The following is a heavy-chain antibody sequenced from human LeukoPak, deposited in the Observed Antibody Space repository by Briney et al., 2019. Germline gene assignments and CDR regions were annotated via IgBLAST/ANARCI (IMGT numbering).Heavy chain of an antibody. V-gene: IGHV4-39*07. D-gene: IGHD6-6*01. CDR3: ARDQVERPGSPSNWFDP. Sequence: SETLSLTCTVSGGSISDGAYFWAWIRQPPGKGLEWIGSVYYDGGTSYNPSLKSRVTISLDTSKNQFSLKLSSVTAADTAVYYCARDQVERPGSPSNWFDPWGQGTLVTVSS. CDR2: VYYDGGT. J-gene: IGHJ5*02. CDR1: GGSISDGAYF.